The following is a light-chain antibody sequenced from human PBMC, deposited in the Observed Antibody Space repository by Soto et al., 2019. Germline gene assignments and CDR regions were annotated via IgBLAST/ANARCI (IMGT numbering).Light chain of an antibody. CDR3: QQYKSYAWT. J-gene: IGKJ1*01. V-gene: IGKV1-5*01. CDR2: DAS. Sequence: DIQMTQSPSTLSASVGDRVTITCRASQSISSWLAWYQQKPGKAPKFLIYDASSLESGVPSRFSGSGSGTEFTLTISSLQPDDFATFYCQQYKSYAWTFGQWTKVAIK. CDR1: QSISSW.